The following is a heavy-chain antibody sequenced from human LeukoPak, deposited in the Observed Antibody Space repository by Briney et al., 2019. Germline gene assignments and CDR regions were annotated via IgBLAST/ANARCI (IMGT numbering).Heavy chain of an antibody. CDR1: GITFSTYP. V-gene: IGHV3-30-3*01. CDR3: ATDSYGMDV. CDR2: ISYDGSNK. Sequence: PGRSLRLSCAASGITFSTYPMHWVRQAPGKGLEWVAFISYDGSNKYYADSVKGRFTISRDTSKNTLHLQMNSLRAEDTAVYYCATDSYGMDVWGLGTTVTVSS. J-gene: IGHJ6*02.